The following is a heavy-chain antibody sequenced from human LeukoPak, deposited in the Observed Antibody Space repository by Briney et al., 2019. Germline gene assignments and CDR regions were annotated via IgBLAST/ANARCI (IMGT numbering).Heavy chain of an antibody. V-gene: IGHV3-21*01. CDR3: AKRPSDYGDYVSYFDY. D-gene: IGHD4-17*01. J-gene: IGHJ4*02. CDR2: ISSSSSYI. Sequence: GGSLRLSCAASGFTFSSYSMDWVRQAPGKGLEWVSSISSSSSYIYYADSVKGRFTISRDNSKDTLYLQMNSLRAEDTAVYYCAKRPSDYGDYVSYFDYWGQGTLVTVSS. CDR1: GFTFSSYS.